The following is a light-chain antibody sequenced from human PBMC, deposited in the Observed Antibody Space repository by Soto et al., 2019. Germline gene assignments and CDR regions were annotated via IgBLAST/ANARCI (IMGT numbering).Light chain of an antibody. J-gene: IGLJ2*01. Sequence: SALTQPASVSGSPGQSITLSCTGPSSDFGGYILLSWYQQHPGKAPKLMIYEANKRPSGVSNRFSGSKSGNTASLTISGLQAEDEADYYCSSYAASGTVVFGGGTKLTVL. CDR1: SSDFGGYIL. V-gene: IGLV2-23*01. CDR3: SSYAASGTVV. CDR2: EAN.